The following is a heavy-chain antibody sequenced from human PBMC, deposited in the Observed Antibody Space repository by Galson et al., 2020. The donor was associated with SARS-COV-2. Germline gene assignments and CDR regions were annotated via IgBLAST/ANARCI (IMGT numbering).Heavy chain of an antibody. V-gene: IGHV3-21*01. J-gene: IGHJ4*02. CDR2: ISSSSSYI. CDR3: ARDPGYSSGVGVFDY. CDR1: GFTFSSYS. D-gene: IGHD3-22*01. Sequence: GGSLRLSCAASGFTFSSYSMNWVRQAPGKGLEWVSSISSSSSYIYYADSVKGRFTISRDNAKNSLYLQMNSLRAEDTAVYYCARDPGYSSGVGVFDYWGQGTLVTVSS.